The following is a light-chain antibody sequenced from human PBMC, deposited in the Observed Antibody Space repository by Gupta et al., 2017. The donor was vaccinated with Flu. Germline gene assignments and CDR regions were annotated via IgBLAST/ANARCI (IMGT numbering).Light chain of an antibody. CDR1: SSDVGGSNY. CDR3: CSYAASITYVT. J-gene: IGLJ2*01. Sequence: QSALTQPRSVSGSPGQSVTISCTGTSSDVGGSNYVSWYQQHPGKAPKLLTYDVTKRPSGVPDRFPGSKSGNTASLTISGLQAEDEADYYCCSYAASITYVTFGGGTKLTVL. CDR2: DVT. V-gene: IGLV2-11*01.